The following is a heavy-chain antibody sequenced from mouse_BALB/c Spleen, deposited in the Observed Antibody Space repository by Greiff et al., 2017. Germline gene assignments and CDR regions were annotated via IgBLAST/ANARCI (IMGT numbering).Heavy chain of an antibody. D-gene: IGHD1-1*01. V-gene: IGHV1-87*01. Sequence: VKLQQSGAELARPGASVKLSCKASGYTFTSYWMQWVKQRPGQGLEWIGAIYPGDGDTRYTQKFKGKATLTADKSSSTAYMQLSSLASEDSAVYYCARGGYYGSYWYFDVWGAGTTVTVSS. CDR1: GYTFTSYW. CDR2: IYPGDGDT. J-gene: IGHJ1*01. CDR3: ARGGYYGSYWYFDV.